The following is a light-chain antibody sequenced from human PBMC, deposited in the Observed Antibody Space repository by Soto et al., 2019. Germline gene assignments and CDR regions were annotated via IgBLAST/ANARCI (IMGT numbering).Light chain of an antibody. J-gene: IGKJ2*02. CDR3: QQYVTPSRT. V-gene: IGKV3-20*01. CDR1: QSVSSTY. CDR2: GAS. Sequence: EIVLTQSPGTLSLSPGERATLSCRASQSVSSTYLAWYQQKPGETPRLLIFGASSRASGIPDRFSGSGSGTAFTLTISRLEPEDFAVYFCQQYVTPSRTFGQGTKLEIK.